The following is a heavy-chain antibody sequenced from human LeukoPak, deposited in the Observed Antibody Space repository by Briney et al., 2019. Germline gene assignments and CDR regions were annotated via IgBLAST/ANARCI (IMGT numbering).Heavy chain of an antibody. CDR3: ARIGYSSSSLDF. V-gene: IGHV3-7*03. J-gene: IGHJ4*02. CDR1: GFPFSNYW. Sequence: PGGSLRLSCATSGFPFSNYWMTWVRQAPGKGLEWVANIKQDGSVKYYMDSVKGRFTISRDNSKNSVYLQMISLRAEDTAVYKCARIGYSSSSLDFWGRGTLVTVSS. CDR2: IKQDGSVK. D-gene: IGHD6-6*01.